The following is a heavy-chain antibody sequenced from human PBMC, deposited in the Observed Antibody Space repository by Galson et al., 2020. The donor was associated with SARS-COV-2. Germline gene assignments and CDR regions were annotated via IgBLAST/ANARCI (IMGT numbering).Heavy chain of an antibody. CDR1: GFTFDDHA. Sequence: GGSLRLSCAASGFTFDDHAIHWVRQTPEKGLEWVSGLTWNTGFMGYADSVKGRFTMSRDNANNTLFLQMNSLRVEDTALYYCARGDSGSGSFDSWGQGTLVTVSS. CDR3: ARGDSGSGSFDS. J-gene: IGHJ4*02. V-gene: IGHV3-9*01. CDR2: LTWNTGFM. D-gene: IGHD3-10*01.